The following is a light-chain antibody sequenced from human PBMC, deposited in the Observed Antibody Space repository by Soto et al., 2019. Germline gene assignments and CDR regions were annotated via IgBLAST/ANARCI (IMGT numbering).Light chain of an antibody. V-gene: IGLV2-8*01. Sequence: QSVLTQPPSASGSPGQSVTISCTGTSSDVGGYNYVSWNQQHPGKAPKLMIYEVSKRPAGVPDRVSGSKSGNTASLTVSGLQAEDEADYYCSSYADTNKLVFGAGTKVTVL. CDR3: SSYADTNKLV. CDR1: SSDVGGYNY. CDR2: EVS. J-gene: IGLJ3*02.